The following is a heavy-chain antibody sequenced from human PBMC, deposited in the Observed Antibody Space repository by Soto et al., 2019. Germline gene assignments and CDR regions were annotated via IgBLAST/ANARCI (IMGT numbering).Heavy chain of an antibody. CDR1: GFTFSSYA. Sequence: QVPLVESGGGVVQPGRSLRLSCAASGFTFSSYAMHWVRQAPGKGLEWVAVISYDGSNADSVKGRFTISRDNSENTLYLQMIGLRAEDTAVYYCAREYCSDGSCSSISLDYWCQGTLVTVSS. D-gene: IGHD2-15*01. V-gene: IGHV3-30-3*01. CDR2: ISYDGS. CDR3: AREYCSDGSCSSISLDY. J-gene: IGHJ4*02.